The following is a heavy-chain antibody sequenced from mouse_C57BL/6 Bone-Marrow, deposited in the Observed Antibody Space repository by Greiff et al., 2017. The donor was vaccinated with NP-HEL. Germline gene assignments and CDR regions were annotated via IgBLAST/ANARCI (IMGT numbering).Heavy chain of an antibody. Sequence: EVKLVESGEGLVKPGGSLKLSCAASGFTFSSYAMSWVRQTPEKRLEWVAYISSGGDYIYYADTVKGRFTISRDNARNTLYLQMSSLKSEDTAMYYCTRGITTVVAWYFDVWGTGTTVTVSS. J-gene: IGHJ1*03. CDR2: ISSGGDYI. CDR3: TRGITTVVAWYFDV. D-gene: IGHD1-1*01. V-gene: IGHV5-9-1*02. CDR1: GFTFSSYA.